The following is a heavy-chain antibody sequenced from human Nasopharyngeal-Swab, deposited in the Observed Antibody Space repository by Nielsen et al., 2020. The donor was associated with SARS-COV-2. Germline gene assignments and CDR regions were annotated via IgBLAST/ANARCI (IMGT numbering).Heavy chain of an antibody. CDR3: ARTAGYYYMDV. CDR1: GGSISSGDYY. CDR2: IYYSGST. J-gene: IGHJ6*03. V-gene: IGHV4-61*08. Sequence: SETLSLTCTVSGGSISSGDYYWSWIRQPPGKGLEWIGYIYYSGSTNYSPSLKSRVTISVDTSKNQFSLKLNSVTAADTAVYYCARTAGYYYMDVWGKGTTGTVSS. D-gene: IGHD6-13*01.